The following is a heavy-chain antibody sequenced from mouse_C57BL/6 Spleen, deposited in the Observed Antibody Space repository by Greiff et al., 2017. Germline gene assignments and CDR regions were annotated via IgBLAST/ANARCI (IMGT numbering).Heavy chain of an antibody. J-gene: IGHJ2*01. V-gene: IGHV5-4*01. CDR1: GFTFSSYA. CDR2: ISDGGSYT. CDR3: ARDGAPYFDY. Sequence: EVMLVESGGGLVKPGGSLKLSCAASGFTFSSYAMSWVRQTPEKRLEWVATISDGGSYTYYPDNVKGRFTISRDNAKNNLYLQMSHLKSEDTAMYYCARDGAPYFDYWGQGTTLTASS.